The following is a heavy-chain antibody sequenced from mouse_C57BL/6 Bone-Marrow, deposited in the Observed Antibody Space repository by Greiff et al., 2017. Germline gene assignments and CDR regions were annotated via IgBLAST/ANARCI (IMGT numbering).Heavy chain of an antibody. V-gene: IGHV3-8*01. CDR2: ISYSGST. J-gene: IGHJ1*03. CDR1: GYSITSDY. Sequence: EVQLQESGPGLAQPSQTLSLTCSVTGYSITSDYWNWIRTFPGNKLEYMGYISYSGSTYYNPSLKSRISITRDTSKNQYYLQLNSVTTEDTATYYCARWGYYGSRPWYFDVWGTGTTVTVSS. D-gene: IGHD1-1*01. CDR3: ARWGYYGSRPWYFDV.